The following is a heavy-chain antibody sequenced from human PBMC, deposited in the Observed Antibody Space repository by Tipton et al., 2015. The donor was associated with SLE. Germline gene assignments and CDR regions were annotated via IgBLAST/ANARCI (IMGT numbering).Heavy chain of an antibody. CDR3: AREGLCGGDCSSYFDY. V-gene: IGHV4-31*03. Sequence: TLSLTCTVSGGSISSGGYYWSWIRQHPGKGLEWIGYIYYSGSTYYNPSLKSRVTISVDTSKNQFSLKLSSVTAADTAVYYCAREGLCGGDCSSYFDYWGRGTLVTVSS. D-gene: IGHD2-21*01. CDR1: GGSISSGGYY. CDR2: IYYSGST. J-gene: IGHJ4*02.